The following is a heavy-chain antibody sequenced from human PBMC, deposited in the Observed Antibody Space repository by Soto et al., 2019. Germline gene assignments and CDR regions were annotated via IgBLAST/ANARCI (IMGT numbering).Heavy chain of an antibody. J-gene: IGHJ4*02. CDR2: INPSNGST. D-gene: IGHD2-21*02. CDR3: ARDYMTASSRGYDY. CDR1: GYTFTTYY. V-gene: IGHV1-46*01. Sequence: ASVKVSCKASGYTFTTYYMHWVRQAPGQGLEWMGIINPSNGSTKYAEKLQGRVTMTRDTSTSTVYMELNSLISEDTAVYYCARDYMTASSRGYDYWGQGTPVTVSS.